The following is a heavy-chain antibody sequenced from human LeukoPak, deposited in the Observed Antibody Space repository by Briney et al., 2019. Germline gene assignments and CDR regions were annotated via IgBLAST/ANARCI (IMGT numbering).Heavy chain of an antibody. CDR2: IYYSGST. J-gene: IGHJ3*02. Sequence: SETLSLTCTVSGGSMSSYYWSWIRQPPGKGLEWIGYIYYSGSTKYNPSLKSRVTISVDTSKNQFSLKLSSVTAADTAVYYCARDLITKIRGARPLYPFDIWGQGTMVTVSS. CDR1: GGSMSSYY. CDR3: ARDLITKIRGARPLYPFDI. V-gene: IGHV4-59*12. D-gene: IGHD3-10*01.